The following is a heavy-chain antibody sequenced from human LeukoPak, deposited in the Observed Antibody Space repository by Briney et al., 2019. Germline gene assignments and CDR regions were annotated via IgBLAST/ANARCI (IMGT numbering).Heavy chain of an antibody. CDR3: ARDGQLPRTGPNYYYYMDV. CDR1: GGTFSSYA. Sequence: GASVKVSCKASGGTFSSYAISWARQAPGQGLEWMGGIIPIFGTANYAQKFQGRVTIATDESTSTAYMELSSLRSEDTAVYYCARDGQLPRTGPNYYYYMDVWGKGTTVTVSS. D-gene: IGHD6-6*01. J-gene: IGHJ6*03. V-gene: IGHV1-69*05. CDR2: IIPIFGTA.